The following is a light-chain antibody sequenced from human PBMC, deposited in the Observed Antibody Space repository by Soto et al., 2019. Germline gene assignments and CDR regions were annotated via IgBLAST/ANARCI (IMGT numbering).Light chain of an antibody. CDR1: QSVSSSY. CDR3: QQANSFPIT. J-gene: IGKJ5*01. Sequence: ELVLTQSQGTLSLSPGERSTLSCRASQSVSSSYLAWYQQKPGQAPRLLIYGASTRATGIPARFSGSGSGTEFTLTISRLEPEDFATYYCQQANSFPITFGQGTRLEIK. V-gene: IGKV3-20*01. CDR2: GAS.